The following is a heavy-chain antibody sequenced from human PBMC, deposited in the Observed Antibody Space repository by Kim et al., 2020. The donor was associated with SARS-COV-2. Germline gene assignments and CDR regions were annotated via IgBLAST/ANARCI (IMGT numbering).Heavy chain of an antibody. CDR2: T. D-gene: IGHD2-21*01. J-gene: IGHJ4*02. V-gene: IGHV3-15*01. Sequence: TDYAAPVKGSFTISRDDSNNTLYLQMNSLKTADTAVYYCTTEGFYSEIDYWGQGTLVTVSS. CDR3: TTEGFYSEIDY.